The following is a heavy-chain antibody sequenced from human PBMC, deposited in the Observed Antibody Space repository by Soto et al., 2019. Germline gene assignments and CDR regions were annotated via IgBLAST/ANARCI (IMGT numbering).Heavy chain of an antibody. CDR2: ISYDGSNK. J-gene: IGHJ6*02. V-gene: IGHV3-30-3*01. Sequence: GESLKISCAASGFTFSSYAMHWVRQAPGKGLEWVAVISYDGSNKYYADSVKGRFTISRDNSKNTLYLQMNSLRAEDTAVYYCARGYSWGYYYYGMDVWGQGTTVTVSS. CDR3: ARGYSWGYYYYGMDV. CDR1: GFTFSSYA. D-gene: IGHD5-18*01.